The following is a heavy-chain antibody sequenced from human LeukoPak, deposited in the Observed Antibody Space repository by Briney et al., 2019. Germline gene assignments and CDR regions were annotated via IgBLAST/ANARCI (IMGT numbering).Heavy chain of an antibody. CDR2: IYYSGST. Sequence: PSETLSLTCTVSGGSISSSSYYWGWIRQPPGKGLEWIGSIYYSGSTYYNPSLKSRVTISVDTSKNQFSLKLSSVTAADTAIYYCARGWYGSDIYFGFDYWGQGTLVTVSS. V-gene: IGHV4-39*07. J-gene: IGHJ4*02. CDR3: ARGWYGSDIYFGFDY. D-gene: IGHD3-10*01. CDR1: GGSISSSSYY.